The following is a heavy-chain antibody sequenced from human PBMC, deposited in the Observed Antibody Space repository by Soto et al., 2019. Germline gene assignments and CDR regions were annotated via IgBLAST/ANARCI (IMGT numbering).Heavy chain of an antibody. Sequence: SETLSLTCTVSGGSISSGGYYWSWIRQHPGKGLEWIGYIYYSGSTYYKPSLKSRVTISVDTSKNQFSLKLSSVTAADTAVYYCAREGRMGTFDYWGQGALVTVSS. CDR3: AREGRMGTFDY. D-gene: IGHD1-1*01. CDR1: GGSISSGGYY. V-gene: IGHV4-31*03. CDR2: IYYSGST. J-gene: IGHJ4*02.